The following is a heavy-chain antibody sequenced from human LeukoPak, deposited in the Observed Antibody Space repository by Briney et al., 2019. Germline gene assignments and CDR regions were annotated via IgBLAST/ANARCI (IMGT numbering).Heavy chain of an antibody. D-gene: IGHD3-22*01. J-gene: IGHJ4*02. Sequence: SETLSLTCTVSGGSISTYYWSWIRQPPGKGLEWIGYIYHSGSTKYNPSLKSRVTISVDTSKNQFSLKLSSVTAADTAVYYCARLYDSSGYTFDYWGQGTLVTVSS. CDR3: ARLYDSSGYTFDY. CDR2: IYHSGST. CDR1: GGSISTYY. V-gene: IGHV4-59*08.